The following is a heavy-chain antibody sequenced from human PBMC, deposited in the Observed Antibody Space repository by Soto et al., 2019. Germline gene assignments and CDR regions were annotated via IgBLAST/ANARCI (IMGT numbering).Heavy chain of an antibody. CDR3: ARDYCSGGRRYSSGSWLDP. V-gene: IGHV1-69*13. Sequence: SVKVSCKASGGTFSSYAISWMRQAPGQGLEWMGGIIPIFGTANYAQKFQGRVTITADESTSTAYMELSSLRSEDTAVYYCARDYCSGGRRYSSGSWLDPWGQGTLVTVYS. CDR2: IIPIFGTA. J-gene: IGHJ5*02. D-gene: IGHD2-15*01. CDR1: GGTFSSYA.